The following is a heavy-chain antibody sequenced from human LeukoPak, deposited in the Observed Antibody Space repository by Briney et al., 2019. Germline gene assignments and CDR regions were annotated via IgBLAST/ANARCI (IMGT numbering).Heavy chain of an antibody. J-gene: IGHJ4*02. V-gene: IGHV3-11*01. CDR2: ISSSGSTI. Sequence: PGGSLRLSCAASGFTFSDYYMSWIRQAPGKGLEWVSYISSSGSTIYYADSVKGRFTISRDNAKNSLYLQMNSLRAEVTAVYYCATQSYVATAMGDYWGQGTLVTVAS. CDR1: GFTFSDYY. CDR3: ATQSYVATAMGDY. D-gene: IGHD5-18*01.